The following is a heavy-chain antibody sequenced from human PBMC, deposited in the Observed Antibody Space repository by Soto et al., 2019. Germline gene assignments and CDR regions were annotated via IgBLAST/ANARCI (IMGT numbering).Heavy chain of an antibody. Sequence: QVQLQQWGAGLLKPSETLSLTCAVYGGSFSGYYWSWIRQPPGKGLEWIGEINHSGSTNYNPSLKSRVTISVDTSKDQFSLKLSSVTAADTAVYYCARTGIWRYSGYVSDAFDIWGQGTMVTVSS. V-gene: IGHV4-34*01. CDR2: INHSGST. J-gene: IGHJ3*02. D-gene: IGHD5-12*01. CDR1: GGSFSGYY. CDR3: ARTGIWRYSGYVSDAFDI.